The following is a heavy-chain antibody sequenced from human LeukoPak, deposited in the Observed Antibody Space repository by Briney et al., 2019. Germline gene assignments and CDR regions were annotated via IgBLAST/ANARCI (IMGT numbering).Heavy chain of an antibody. CDR2: INHSGST. J-gene: IGHJ4*02. CDR3: ARGDFWSGYYH. D-gene: IGHD3-3*01. CDR1: GGSSSGYY. V-gene: IGHV4-34*01. Sequence: SETLSLTCAVYGGSSSGYYSSWIRQPPEKGREWIGEINHSGSTNYNPSLKSRVTISVNTSKNQFSLKLSSVTAADTAVYYCARGDFWSGYYHWGQGTLVTVSS.